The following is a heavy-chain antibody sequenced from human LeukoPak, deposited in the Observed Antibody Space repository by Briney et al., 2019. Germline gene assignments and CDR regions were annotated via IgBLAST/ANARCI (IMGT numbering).Heavy chain of an antibody. D-gene: IGHD3-10*01. CDR3: AKAPITMVRGGNFDY. CDR2: ISWNSGSI. J-gene: IGHJ4*02. Sequence: PGRSLRLSCAASGFTFDDYAMHWVRQAPGKGLEWVSGISWNSGSIGYADSVKGRFTISRDNAKNSLYLQMDSLRVEDTALYYCAKAPITMVRGGNFDYWGQGTLVTVSS. CDR1: GFTFDDYA. V-gene: IGHV3-9*01.